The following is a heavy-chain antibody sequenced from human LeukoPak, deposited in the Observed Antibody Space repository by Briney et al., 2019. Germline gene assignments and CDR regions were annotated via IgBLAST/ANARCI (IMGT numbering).Heavy chain of an antibody. V-gene: IGHV3-30*18. CDR2: ISYDRSIR. CDR1: GFTFNRFG. CDR3: AKEEDGWYTRN. J-gene: IGHJ4*02. D-gene: IGHD6-19*01. Sequence: GGSLRLSCAASGFTFNRFGFQWVRQAPGKALEWVAFISYDRSIRQHADSVKGRFTISRDDSKNTVYLEMNSLRTEDTAMYYCAKEEDGWYTRNWGQGTLVTVSS.